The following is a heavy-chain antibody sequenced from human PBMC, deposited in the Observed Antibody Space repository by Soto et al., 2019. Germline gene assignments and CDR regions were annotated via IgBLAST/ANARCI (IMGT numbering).Heavy chain of an antibody. J-gene: IGHJ4*02. D-gene: IGHD2-15*01. V-gene: IGHV4-34*01. Sequence: QVQLQQWGAGLLKPSETLSLTCAIYGGSFSGYYWSWIRQPPGMGLEWIGEVDQSGSTNYNPSLKSRVTISGDTSKNQFSLKLNSVTVADTAVYYCARDRQRGYCTGGSCYSYFDYWGQGALVIVS. CDR2: VDQSGST. CDR1: GGSFSGYY. CDR3: ARDRQRGYCTGGSCYSYFDY.